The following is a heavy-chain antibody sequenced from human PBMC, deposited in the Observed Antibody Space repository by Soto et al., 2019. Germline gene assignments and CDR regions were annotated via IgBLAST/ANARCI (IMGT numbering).Heavy chain of an antibody. D-gene: IGHD3-22*01. CDR3: ASPDYDSSGYYSGYYFAY. V-gene: IGHV1-69*02. CDR2: IIPILGIA. J-gene: IGHJ4*02. Sequence: SVKVSCKASGGTFSSYTISWVRQAPGQGLEWMGRIIPILGIANYAQKFQGRVTITADKSTSTAYMELSSLRSEDTAVYYCASPDYDSSGYYSGYYFAYWGQGTLVTVSS. CDR1: GGTFSSYT.